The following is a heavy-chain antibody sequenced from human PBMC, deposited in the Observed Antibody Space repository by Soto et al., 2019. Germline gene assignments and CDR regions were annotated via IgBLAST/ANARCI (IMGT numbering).Heavy chain of an antibody. CDR3: ARGSNSYYGLKEAFDY. Sequence: GGSLRLSCAASGFTFSSYWMSWVRQAPGKGLEWVANIKQDGSEKYYVDSVKGRFTISRDNAKNSLYLQMNSLRAEDTAVYYCARGSNSYYGLKEAFDYWGQGTLVTVSS. CDR2: IKQDGSEK. CDR1: GFTFSSYW. J-gene: IGHJ4*02. D-gene: IGHD3-10*01. V-gene: IGHV3-7*05.